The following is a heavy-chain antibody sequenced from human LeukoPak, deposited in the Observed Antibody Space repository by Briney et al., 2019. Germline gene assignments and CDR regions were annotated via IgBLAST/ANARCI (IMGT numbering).Heavy chain of an antibody. J-gene: IGHJ6*03. CDR1: GFTFSSYA. CDR2: ISGSGGST. Sequence: PGGSLRLSCAASGFTFSSYAMTWVRQAPGKGLEWVSAISGSGGSTYFADSVKGRFTISRDNAKNSLYLQMNSLRAEDTAVYYCAREGVSIAAASPPVYYYYYMDVWGKGTTVTISS. CDR3: AREGVSIAAASPPVYYYYYMDV. D-gene: IGHD6-13*01. V-gene: IGHV3-23*01.